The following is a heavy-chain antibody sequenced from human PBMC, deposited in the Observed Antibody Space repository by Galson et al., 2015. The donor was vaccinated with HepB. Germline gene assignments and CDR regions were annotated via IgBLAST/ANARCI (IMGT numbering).Heavy chain of an antibody. CDR3: AKDGIMVANNPYHFHY. CDR2: ITSSGGNS. CDR1: GFTFNSYN. Sequence: SLRLSCAASGFTFNSYNMNWVRQAPGKGLEWVSSITSSGGNSYYTDSVKGRFTVSRDNSKNTLLLQLNRLRAEDTAMYFCAKDGIMVANNPYHFHYWGQGTLVTVSS. J-gene: IGHJ4*02. V-gene: IGHV3-23*01. D-gene: IGHD2-15*01.